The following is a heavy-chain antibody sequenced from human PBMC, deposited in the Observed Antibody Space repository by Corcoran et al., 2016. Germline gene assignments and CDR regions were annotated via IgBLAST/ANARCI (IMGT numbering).Heavy chain of an antibody. V-gene: IGHV4-34*01. CDR3: ARPGAGAAYVY. D-gene: IGHD3-10*02. Sequence: QVQLQQWGAGLLKPSETLSLTCAVYGGSFSGYRWSWIRQPPGKGLEWIGEINHSGTTTYNPSLKSRVTISVDTSNNQFSLNLSSVTAADTAVYYCARPGAGAAYVYWGQGTPFCVSS. CDR2: INHSGTT. CDR1: GGSFSGYR. J-gene: IGHJ4*02.